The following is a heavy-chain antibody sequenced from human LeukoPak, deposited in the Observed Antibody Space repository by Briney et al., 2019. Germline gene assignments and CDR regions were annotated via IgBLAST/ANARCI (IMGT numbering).Heavy chain of an antibody. Sequence: EASVKVSCKASGYTFTGYYMHWVRQAPGQGLEWMGRINPNSGGTNYAQKFRGRVTMTGDTSISTAYMELSRLRSDDTAVYYCARDDGAVLMVYAFGYWGQGTLVTVSS. CDR3: ARDDGAVLMVYAFGY. CDR1: GYTFTGYY. D-gene: IGHD2-8*01. J-gene: IGHJ4*02. V-gene: IGHV1-2*06. CDR2: INPNSGGT.